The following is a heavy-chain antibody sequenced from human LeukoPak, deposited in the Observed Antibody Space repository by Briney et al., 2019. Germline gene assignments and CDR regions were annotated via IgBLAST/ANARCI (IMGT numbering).Heavy chain of an antibody. Sequence: SETLSLTCTVSGGSISSSSYYWGWIRQPPGKGLEWIGSIYYSGSTYYNPSLKSRLTISVDTSKNQFSLKLNFVTAADTAVYYCARFKWLDKHNFDYWGQGTLVTVSS. J-gene: IGHJ4*02. V-gene: IGHV4-39*07. CDR1: GGSISSSSYY. D-gene: IGHD6-19*01. CDR3: ARFKWLDKHNFDY. CDR2: IYYSGST.